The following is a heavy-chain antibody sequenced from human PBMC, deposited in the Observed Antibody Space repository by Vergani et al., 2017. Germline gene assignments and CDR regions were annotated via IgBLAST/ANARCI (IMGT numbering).Heavy chain of an antibody. CDR1: GLTFDDYA. J-gene: IGHJ5*02. Sequence: EVQLVESGGGLVQPGRSLRLSCAASGLTFDDYAMHWVRQAPGKGLEWVSGISWNSGSIGYADSVKGRFTISRDNSKSTMYLQMNSLRDEDTGVYYCARDLRLLYNRFDPWGQGTLVTVSS. CDR3: ARDLRLLYNRFDP. V-gene: IGHV3-9*01. CDR2: ISWNSGSI. D-gene: IGHD1-14*01.